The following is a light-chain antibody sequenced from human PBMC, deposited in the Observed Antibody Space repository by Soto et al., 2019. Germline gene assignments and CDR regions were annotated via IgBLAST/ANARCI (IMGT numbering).Light chain of an antibody. J-gene: IGKJ1*01. V-gene: IGKV1-39*01. CDR1: QSISTY. CDR3: KQSYSSPAWT. CDR2: DSS. Sequence: DIQLTQSPSSLSASVGDRITITCRASQSISTYLNWYQQKPGEAPTLLVYDSSTLQSGVPSRFSGSGFGAEFTLTISSLQPEDFATYYCKQSYSSPAWTFGQGTKVEIK.